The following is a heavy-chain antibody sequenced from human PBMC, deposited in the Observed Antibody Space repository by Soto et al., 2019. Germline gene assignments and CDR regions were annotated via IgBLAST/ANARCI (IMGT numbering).Heavy chain of an antibody. CDR2: IRNDGSDQ. V-gene: IGHV3-33*01. CDR1: GFTFRING. Sequence: QVHLVESGGNVVQPGRSLTLACAASGFTFRINGMHWVRQAPGKGLEWVASIRNDGSDQYYADSVKGRFIISRDNSKNTLHLQMNNLIAEDTAVYYCARDVNEYGFYDWGQGTLVTVSS. J-gene: IGHJ4*02. CDR3: ARDVNEYGFYD. D-gene: IGHD3-3*01.